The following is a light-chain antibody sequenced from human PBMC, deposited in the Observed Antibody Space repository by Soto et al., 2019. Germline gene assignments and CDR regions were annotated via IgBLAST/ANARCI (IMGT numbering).Light chain of an antibody. J-gene: IGLJ2*01. CDR3: CSYAGSSTPVV. CDR1: SSDVGSYNL. Sequence: QSVLIQPASVSGSPGQSITISCTGTSSDVGSYNLVSWYQQHPGKAPKLMIYEVSKRPSGVSNRFSGSKSGNTASLTISGLQAEDEADYYCCSYAGSSTPVVFGGGTKLTVL. V-gene: IGLV2-23*02. CDR2: EVS.